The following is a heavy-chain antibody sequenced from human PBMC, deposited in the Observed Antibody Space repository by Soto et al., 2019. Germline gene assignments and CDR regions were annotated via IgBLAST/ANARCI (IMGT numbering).Heavy chain of an antibody. Sequence: PSEILSLTCAVSGGSISSGGYYWSWIRQHPGKGLEWIGYIYNSGTTYYNPSLKSRVTISVDTSKNQFSLKLTSVTAADTAVYYCARDPAPWGQGTLVTVSS. CDR3: ARDPAP. V-gene: IGHV4-31*11. J-gene: IGHJ5*02. CDR2: IYNSGTT. CDR1: GGSISSGGYY.